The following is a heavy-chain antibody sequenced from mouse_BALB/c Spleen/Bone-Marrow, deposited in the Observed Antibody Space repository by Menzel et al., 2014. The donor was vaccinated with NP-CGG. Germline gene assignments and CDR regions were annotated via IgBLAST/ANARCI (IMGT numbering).Heavy chain of an antibody. J-gene: IGHJ1*01. CDR1: GFSLSCYG. V-gene: IGHV2-9*02. CDR2: IWAGGST. Sequence: VQLQQSGPGLVAPSQSLSITCTVFGFSLSCYGVHWVRQPPGKGLEWLGVIWAGGSTNYNSALMSRLSNSKDNSKSQVFLKMNNLQTDDTAMYYCARGGGSWYIDVWGAGTTVTVSS. CDR3: ARGGGSWYIDV.